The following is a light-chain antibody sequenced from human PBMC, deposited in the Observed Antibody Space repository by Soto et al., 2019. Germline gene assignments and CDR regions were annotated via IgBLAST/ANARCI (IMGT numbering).Light chain of an antibody. V-gene: IGKV3-11*01. J-gene: IGKJ1*01. Sequence: EIVVTQSPATLSWTPGERATLSCRASQSVSSYLAWYQQKPGQAPRLLIYDASNRATAIPARFSGSGSGTDFTLTISSLEPEDFAVYFCQQRSNWPPWTFGQGTKVDIK. CDR1: QSVSSY. CDR2: DAS. CDR3: QQRSNWPPWT.